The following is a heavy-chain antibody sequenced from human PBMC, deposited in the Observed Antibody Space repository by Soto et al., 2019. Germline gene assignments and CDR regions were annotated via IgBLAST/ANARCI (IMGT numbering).Heavy chain of an antibody. J-gene: IGHJ6*02. Sequence: QVQLQESGPGLVKPSETVSLTCTVSGGPVRSGSYYWSWIRQPPGKGLEWIGYIYDGVTTKYNPRLNSRVTISEDTSKNQFSRKRNSVTAADTAAYYCARGYGYGLGRGRSMDVWGQGTPVTVSS. D-gene: IGHD3-10*01. CDR3: ARGYGYGLGRGRSMDV. CDR1: GGPVRSGSYY. CDR2: IYDGVTT. V-gene: IGHV4-61*01.